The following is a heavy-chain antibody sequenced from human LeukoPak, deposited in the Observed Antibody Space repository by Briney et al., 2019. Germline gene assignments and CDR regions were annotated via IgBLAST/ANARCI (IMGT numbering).Heavy chain of an antibody. J-gene: IGHJ4*02. Sequence: GGSLRLSCATSGFSVSSNYMSWVRQAPGKGLEWVSLIYSGASTYYADSVKGRFTISRDNSKNTLYLQMNSLRDEDTAVYYYARVYRDYYFDSWGQGTLVTVSS. D-gene: IGHD4-17*01. V-gene: IGHV3-53*01. CDR3: ARVYRDYYFDS. CDR2: IYSGAST. CDR1: GFSVSSNY.